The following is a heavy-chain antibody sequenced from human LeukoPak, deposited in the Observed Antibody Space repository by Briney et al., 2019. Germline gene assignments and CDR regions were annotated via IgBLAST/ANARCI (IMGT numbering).Heavy chain of an antibody. D-gene: IGHD3-3*01. J-gene: IGHJ6*03. Sequence: SETLSLTCTVSGSSISSSSYYWGWIRQPPGKGLEWIGSIYYSGSTYYNPSLKSRVTISVDTSKNQFSLKLSSVTAADTAVYYCARLSYYDFWSGSIPYYYYYYMDVWGKGTTVTVSS. CDR2: IYYSGST. V-gene: IGHV4-39*01. CDR1: GSSISSSSYY. CDR3: ARLSYYDFWSGSIPYYYYYYMDV.